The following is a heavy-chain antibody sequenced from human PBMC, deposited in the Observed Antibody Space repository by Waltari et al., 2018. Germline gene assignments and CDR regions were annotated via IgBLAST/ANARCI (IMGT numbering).Heavy chain of an antibody. CDR1: GGTFSSYA. Sequence: QVQLVQSGAEVKKPGSSVKVSCKASGGTFSSYAISWVRQAPGQGLEWMGGIIPIFGTATYAQKFQGRVTITADESTSTAYMELSSLRSEDTAVYYCARDNIGPLARHYYYYYGMDVWGQGTTVTVSS. CDR2: IIPIFGTA. J-gene: IGHJ6*02. D-gene: IGHD5-12*01. V-gene: IGHV1-69*01. CDR3: ARDNIGPLARHYYYYYGMDV.